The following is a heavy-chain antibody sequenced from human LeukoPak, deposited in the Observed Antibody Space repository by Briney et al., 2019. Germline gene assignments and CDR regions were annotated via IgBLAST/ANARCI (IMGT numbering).Heavy chain of an antibody. Sequence: PGGSLRLSCAASRFTFSNYAMNWVRQAPGKGLEWVSSISGNGITTYYADSVKGRFTISRDNSKSTLYLQMNSLRPEDTAVYYCAKGGSNNWSFDNWGQGTLVTVSS. J-gene: IGHJ4*02. D-gene: IGHD1-1*01. V-gene: IGHV3-23*01. CDR2: ISGNGITT. CDR1: RFTFSNYA. CDR3: AKGGSNNWSFDN.